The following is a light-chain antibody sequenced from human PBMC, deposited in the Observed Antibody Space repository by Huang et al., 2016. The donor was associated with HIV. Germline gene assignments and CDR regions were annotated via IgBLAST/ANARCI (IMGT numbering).Light chain of an antibody. Sequence: IVMTQSPVTLSVSPGERATLSGRASAGVSNNVAWYQQRPGQTPRLLIHGASTRHTGVPAKFSGRGSGTEFTLTITNLQPEDSAVYYCQHYNNWPPWTFGPGTQVEI. V-gene: IGKV3D-15*01. J-gene: IGKJ1*01. CDR2: GAS. CDR1: AGVSNN. CDR3: QHYNNWPPWT.